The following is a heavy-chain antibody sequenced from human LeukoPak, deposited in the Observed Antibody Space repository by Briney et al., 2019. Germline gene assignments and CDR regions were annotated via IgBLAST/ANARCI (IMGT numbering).Heavy chain of an antibody. CDR1: GFTFSSYA. V-gene: IGHV3-30*02. CDR2: IRYDGSNK. Sequence: PGGSLRLSCAASGFTFSSYAMSWVRQAPGKGLEWVAFIRYDGSNKYYADSVKGRFTISRDNSKNTLYLQMNSLRAEDTAVYYCAKEAYSSSWYLDYWGQGTLVTVSS. D-gene: IGHD6-13*01. J-gene: IGHJ4*02. CDR3: AKEAYSSSWYLDY.